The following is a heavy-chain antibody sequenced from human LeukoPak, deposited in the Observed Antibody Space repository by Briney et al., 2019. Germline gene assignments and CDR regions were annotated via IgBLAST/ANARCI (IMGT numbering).Heavy chain of an antibody. D-gene: IGHD2-21*01. CDR1: GFSFGNYA. Sequence: QAGGSLRLSCVASGFSFGNYAMSWVRQAPGKGLQWVSQISGTGGATWYAGFARDRFTISRDNSKEALYLQMSGLRVEDTATYYCVKDPRDTYGTNWFVSWGQGTLLIVSS. J-gene: IGHJ5*01. V-gene: IGHV3-23*01. CDR3: VKDPRDTYGTNWFVS. CDR2: ISGTGGAT.